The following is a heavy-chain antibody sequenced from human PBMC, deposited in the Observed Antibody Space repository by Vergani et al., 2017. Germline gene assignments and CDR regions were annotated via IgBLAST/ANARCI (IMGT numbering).Heavy chain of an antibody. V-gene: IGHV5-51*01. CDR3: ARDLDILTGYHDAFDI. J-gene: IGHJ3*02. Sequence: EVQLVQSGAEVKKPGESLKISCKGSGYSFTSYWIGWVRQMPGKGLVWMGIIYPGDSDTRYSPSFQGQVTISADKSISTAYLQWSSLKASDTAMYYCARDLDILTGYHDAFDIWGQGTMVTVSS. D-gene: IGHD3-9*01. CDR1: GYSFTSYW. CDR2: IYPGDSDT.